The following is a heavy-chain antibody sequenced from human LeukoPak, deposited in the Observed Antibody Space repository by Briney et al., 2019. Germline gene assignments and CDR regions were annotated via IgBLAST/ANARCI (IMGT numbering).Heavy chain of an antibody. Sequence: SVKVSCKSTGGTFNSYGVSWVRQAPGQGLEWMGVIIPIFGTSTYAQKFQGRVTITADESTSTAYMELSSLRSEETAVYYCARSNYYGSGTPDYYYGMDVWGIGTTVTVSS. D-gene: IGHD3-10*01. CDR1: GGTFNSYG. V-gene: IGHV1-69*13. CDR3: ARSNYYGSGTPDYYYGMDV. CDR2: IIPIFGTS. J-gene: IGHJ6*04.